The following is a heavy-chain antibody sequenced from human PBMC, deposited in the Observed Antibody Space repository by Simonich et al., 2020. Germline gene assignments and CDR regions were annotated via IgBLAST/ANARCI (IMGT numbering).Heavy chain of an antibody. CDR1: GGSFSGYY. CDR3: ARPLGIVWAFDI. Sequence: QVQLQQWGAGLLKPSETLSLTCAVYGGSFSGYYWSWIRQPPGKGLEWIGEINHSGRTNYNPSLKSRVTISVDTSKNQFSLKLSSVTAADTAVYYCARPLGIVWAFDIWGQWTMVTVSS. D-gene: IGHD3-16*01. V-gene: IGHV4-34*01. CDR2: INHSGRT. J-gene: IGHJ3*02.